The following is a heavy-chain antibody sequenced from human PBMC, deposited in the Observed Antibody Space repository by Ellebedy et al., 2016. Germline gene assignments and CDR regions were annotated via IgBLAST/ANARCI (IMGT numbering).Heavy chain of an antibody. Sequence: SETLSLTXTVSGGSMNRYYWSWIRQSPGQGLEWIAYIHNSGSTNSNPSLKSRVTVSVDTSKNQFSLKLSSVTAADTAVYYCARGPPGEGEIWGQGTLVTVSS. CDR3: ARGPPGEGEI. J-gene: IGHJ4*02. V-gene: IGHV4-59*12. D-gene: IGHD3-10*01. CDR2: IHNSGST. CDR1: GGSMNRYY.